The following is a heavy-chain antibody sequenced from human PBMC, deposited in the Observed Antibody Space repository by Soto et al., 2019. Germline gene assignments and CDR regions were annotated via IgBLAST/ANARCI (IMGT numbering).Heavy chain of an antibody. V-gene: IGHV3-7*01. D-gene: IGHD6-19*01. J-gene: IGHJ4*02. Sequence: EVQLVESGGDLVQPGGSLRLSCAASGFSFSSYLRSGVGQAPGKGLEWVANIGQDGSGKYYMGSVKGRFTISRDNAKNSLYLQMDSLRVEDTAIYYCSRDICGRTAGCASWGQGTLVVVSS. CDR1: GFSFSSYL. CDR2: IGQDGSGK. CDR3: SRDICGRTAGCAS.